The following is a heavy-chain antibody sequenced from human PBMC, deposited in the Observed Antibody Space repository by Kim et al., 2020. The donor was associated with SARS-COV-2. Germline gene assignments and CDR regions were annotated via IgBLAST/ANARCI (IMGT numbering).Heavy chain of an antibody. Sequence: SETLSLTCTVSGGSISSYYWSWIRQPPGKGLEWIGYIYYSGSTNYNPSLKSRVTISVDTSKNQFSLTLSSVTAADTAVYYCSSGGPWEYYDSGGYFLPGGMDVWGQGTTVTVSS. V-gene: IGHV4-59*01. CDR2: IYYSGST. CDR1: GGSISSYY. D-gene: IGHD3-22*01. CDR3: SSGGPWEYYDSGGYFLPGGMDV. J-gene: IGHJ6*02.